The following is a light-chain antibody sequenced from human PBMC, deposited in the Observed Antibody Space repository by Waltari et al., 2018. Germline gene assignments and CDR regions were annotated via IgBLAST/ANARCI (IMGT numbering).Light chain of an antibody. CDR1: NNDVRASKF. CDR2: DVT. Sequence: QSALTQPASVSVSPGQSITISCPGTNNDVRASKFLSWYQQHPGRAPPLMIYDVTERPSGISYRFSGSKSANTASLTISGLLPEDEAIYYCCSFTATHTLLFGGGTTVTVL. CDR3: CSFTATHTLL. V-gene: IGLV2-14*03. J-gene: IGLJ2*01.